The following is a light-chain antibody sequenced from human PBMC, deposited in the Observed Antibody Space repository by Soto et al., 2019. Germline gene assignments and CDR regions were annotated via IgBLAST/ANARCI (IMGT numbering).Light chain of an antibody. J-gene: IGKJ1*01. CDR3: QHFNSWPLL. CDR1: QSVSSSY. Sequence: EIVLTQSPGALFLSPGERATLSCRASQSVSSSYLAWYQQKPGQAPRLLIYGASTRATGIPARFSGSGSGTEFTLTISSLQSEDFAVYYCQHFNSWPLLFGQGTKVDIK. V-gene: IGKV3-15*01. CDR2: GAS.